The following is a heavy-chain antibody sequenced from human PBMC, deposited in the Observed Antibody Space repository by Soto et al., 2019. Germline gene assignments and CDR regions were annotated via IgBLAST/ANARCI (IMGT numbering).Heavy chain of an antibody. CDR2: INGGTGQT. CDR1: GYTFSTYA. J-gene: IGHJ6*02. CDR3: ARGKGMEENYYYYGMDI. Sequence: ASVKVSCKASGYTFSTYAMHWVRQAPGQSLEWMGWINGGTGQTRYSQRFQDRVTITRDTSAKTTYMDLTSLRSEDTAVYYCARGKGMEENYYYYGMDIWGQGTPVTVSS. V-gene: IGHV1-3*01. D-gene: IGHD1-1*01.